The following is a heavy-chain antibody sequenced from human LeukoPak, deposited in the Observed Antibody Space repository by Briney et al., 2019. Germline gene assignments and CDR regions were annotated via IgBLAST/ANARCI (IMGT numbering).Heavy chain of an antibody. Sequence: GGSLRLSCAASGFTFSSYSMNWVRQAPGKGLEWVSSISTSSTYIYYADSVKGRFTISRDNAKNTLYLQMNSLRAEDTAVYYCAKDFQDIVVVPAASNYYYYMDVWGKGTTVTISS. V-gene: IGHV3-21*01. CDR2: ISTSSTYI. CDR1: GFTFSSYS. D-gene: IGHD2-2*01. CDR3: AKDFQDIVVVPAASNYYYYMDV. J-gene: IGHJ6*03.